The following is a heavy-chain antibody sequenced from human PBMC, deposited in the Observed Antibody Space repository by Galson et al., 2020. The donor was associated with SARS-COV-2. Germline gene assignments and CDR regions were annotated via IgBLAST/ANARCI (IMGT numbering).Heavy chain of an antibody. CDR1: GGSISSGDNY. CDR2: VYTSGGATGST. J-gene: IGHJ3*02. CDR3: ARDEVTAWSDAFDI. V-gene: IGHV4-61*02. D-gene: IGHD2-21*02. Sequence: SETLSLTCTVSGGSISSGDNYWSWIRQPAGKGQEWIGRVYTSGGATGSTNYNPSLKSRLAISVDTSKNQFSLKLRSVTAADSAVYYCARDEVTAWSDAFDIWGPGTMVTVSS.